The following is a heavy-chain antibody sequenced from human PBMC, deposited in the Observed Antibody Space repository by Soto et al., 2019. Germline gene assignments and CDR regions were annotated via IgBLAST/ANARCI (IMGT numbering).Heavy chain of an antibody. CDR2: ISSSSSTI. D-gene: IGHD3-10*01. Sequence: GGSLRLSCAASGFTFSSYGMNLVRQAPGKGLEWVSYISSSSSTIYYADSVKGRFTISRDNAKNSLYLQMNSLRAEDTAVYSCAKKDSRLWFANDYWGQGTLVTVSS. CDR1: GFTFSSYG. V-gene: IGHV3-48*01. J-gene: IGHJ4*02. CDR3: AKKDSRLWFANDY.